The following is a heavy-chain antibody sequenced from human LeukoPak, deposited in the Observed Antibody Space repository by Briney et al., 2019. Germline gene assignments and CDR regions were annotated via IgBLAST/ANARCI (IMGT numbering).Heavy chain of an antibody. CDR1: GGSFSGYY. V-gene: IGHV4-34*01. D-gene: IGHD3-10*01. Sequence: PSETLSLTRAVYGGSFSGYYWSWIRQPPGKGLEWIGEINHSGSTNYNPSLKSRVTISVDTSKNQFSLKLSSVTAADTAVYYCARGSRYYGSGSYPIKRRCYFDYWGQGTLVTVSS. CDR3: ARGSRYYGSGSYPIKRRCYFDY. J-gene: IGHJ4*02. CDR2: INHSGST.